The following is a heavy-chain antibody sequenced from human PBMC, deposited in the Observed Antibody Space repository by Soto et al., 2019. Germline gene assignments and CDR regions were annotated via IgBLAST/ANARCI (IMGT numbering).Heavy chain of an antibody. CDR2: IYYSGST. V-gene: IGHV4-39*01. CDR3: ARPYYEFWSGYYTAGDYYNYGMDV. CDR1: GGSISSSSYY. D-gene: IGHD3-3*01. Sequence: QLQLQESGPGLVKPSETLSLTCTVSGGSISSSSYYWGWIRQPPGKGLEWIGSIYYSGSTYYNPSLKSRVTISVDTSNSQCSLKLSSVTAADTAVYYCARPYYEFWSGYYTAGDYYNYGMDVWGQGTTVTVSS. J-gene: IGHJ6*02.